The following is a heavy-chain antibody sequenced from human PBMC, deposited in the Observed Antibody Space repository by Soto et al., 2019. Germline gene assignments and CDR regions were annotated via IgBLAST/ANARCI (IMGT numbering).Heavy chain of an antibody. Sequence: EVQLVESGGGLVQPGGSLRLSCAASGFTFSSYSMNWVRQAPGKGLEWVSYISSSGSTIYYADSVKGRFTISRDNAKNSLYLQMNSLRDEDSAVYYCARDLRMVYAIDFDYWGQGNLVTVSS. V-gene: IGHV3-48*02. CDR1: GFTFSSYS. J-gene: IGHJ4*02. CDR2: ISSSGSTI. CDR3: ARDLRMVYAIDFDY. D-gene: IGHD2-8*01.